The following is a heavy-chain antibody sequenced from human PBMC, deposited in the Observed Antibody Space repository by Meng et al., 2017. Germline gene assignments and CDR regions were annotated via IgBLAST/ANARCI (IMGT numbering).Heavy chain of an antibody. CDR2: MNPNSGNT. V-gene: IGHV1-8*03. CDR3: ARSYYYGSGSYYNVRNFDY. D-gene: IGHD3-10*01. J-gene: IGHJ4*01. Sequence: ASVKVSCKASGYTFTSYDINWVRQATGQGLEWMGWMNPNSGNTGYAQKFQGRVTITRNTSISTAYMELSSLRSEDTVVYYCARSYYYGSGSYYNVRNFDYWGQGTLVTVSS. CDR1: GYTFTSYD.